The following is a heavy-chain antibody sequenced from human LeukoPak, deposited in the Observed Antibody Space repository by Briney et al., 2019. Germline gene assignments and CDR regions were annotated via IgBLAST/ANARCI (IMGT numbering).Heavy chain of an antibody. CDR3: AKDPFWDSGMFDY. D-gene: IGHD1-26*01. V-gene: IGHV3-11*01. CDR2: ISSSGSTI. CDR1: GFTFSDYY. Sequence: GGSLRLSCAASGFTFSDYYMSWIRQASGKGLEWVSYISSSGSTIYYADSVKGRFTISRDNAKNSLYLQMNSLRAEDTAVYYCAKDPFWDSGMFDYWGQGTLVTVSS. J-gene: IGHJ4*02.